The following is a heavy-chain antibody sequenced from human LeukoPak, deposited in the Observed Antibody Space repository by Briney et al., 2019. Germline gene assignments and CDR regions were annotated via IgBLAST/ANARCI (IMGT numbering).Heavy chain of an antibody. CDR2: IYHSGST. J-gene: IGHJ5*02. D-gene: IGHD6-19*01. CDR1: GGSISSGGYY. V-gene: IGHV4-30-2*01. Sequence: PSETLSLTCTVSGGSISSGGYYWSWIRQPPGKGLEWIGYIYHSGSTHYNPSLKSRVTISVDRSKNQFSLKLSSVTAADTAVYYCARDLGYSSAWGQGTLVTVSS. CDR3: ARDLGYSSA.